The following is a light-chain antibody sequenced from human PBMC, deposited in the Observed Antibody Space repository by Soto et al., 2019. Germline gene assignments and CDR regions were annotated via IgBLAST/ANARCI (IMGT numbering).Light chain of an antibody. CDR2: ETS. CDR3: FSYTSTNTHV. J-gene: IGLJ1*01. CDR1: SSDFGSYKF. Sequence: QSVLTQPASVYLSPGQSVTISCTGTSSDFGSYKFVSWYQHHPGKVPKVIIYETSKRPSGVSDRFSGSKSGNTASLTISGLQAEDEDDYYCFSYTSTNTHVFGSGTKVTV. V-gene: IGLV2-23*01.